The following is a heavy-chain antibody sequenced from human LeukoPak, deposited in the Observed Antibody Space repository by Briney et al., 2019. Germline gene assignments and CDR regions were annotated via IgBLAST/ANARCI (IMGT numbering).Heavy chain of an antibody. CDR1: GASISSGRNY. Sequence: SETLSLTCNVSGASISSGRNYWGWIRQSPGKGLEWIASIYYSGNSYYNPSLKSRVSISVDTSKNHISLKLFSLTAADTAIYYCATQRPDDSWSGYSDWGQGTLVTVSS. V-gene: IGHV4-39*02. D-gene: IGHD3-3*01. CDR2: IYYSGNS. J-gene: IGHJ4*02. CDR3: ATQRPDDSWSGYSD.